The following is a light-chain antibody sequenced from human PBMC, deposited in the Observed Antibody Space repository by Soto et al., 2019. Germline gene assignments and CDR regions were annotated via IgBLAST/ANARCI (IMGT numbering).Light chain of an antibody. CDR3: MSYTSSNSWV. V-gene: IGLV2-14*01. Sequence: QSVLTQPASVSGSPGQSITISCTGTSRDIGAYKFVSWYQHHPGRAPRLMTYEVFNRPSGVSKRFSASKSGNTASLTISGLQADDEADYYCMSYTSSNSWVFGGGTQLTVL. CDR1: SRDIGAYKF. J-gene: IGLJ3*02. CDR2: EVF.